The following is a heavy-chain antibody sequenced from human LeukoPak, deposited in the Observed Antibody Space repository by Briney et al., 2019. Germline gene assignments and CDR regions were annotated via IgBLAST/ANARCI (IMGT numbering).Heavy chain of an antibody. V-gene: IGHV4-59*11. J-gene: IGHJ4*02. CDR1: GGSISSHY. D-gene: IGHD6-19*01. Sequence: SETLSLTCTVSGGSISSHYWSWIRQPPGKGLEWIGYIYYSGSTNYNPSLKSRVTISVDTSKNQFSLKLSSVTAADTAVYYCARDQGYSSGWYYFDYWGQGILVTVSS. CDR3: ARDQGYSSGWYYFDY. CDR2: IYYSGST.